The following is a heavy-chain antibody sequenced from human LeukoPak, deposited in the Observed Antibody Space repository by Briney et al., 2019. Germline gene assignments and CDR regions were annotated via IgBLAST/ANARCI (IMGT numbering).Heavy chain of an antibody. CDR3: ARGCSGGSCYSAGYFQH. V-gene: IGHV1-69*13. J-gene: IGHJ1*01. CDR2: IIPIFGTA. D-gene: IGHD2-15*01. CDR1: GGTFSSYA. Sequence: SVKVSCKASGGTFSSYAISWVRQAPGQGLEWMGGIIPIFGTANYAQKFQGRVTITADESTSTAYMELSSLGSEDTAVYYCARGCSGGSCYSAGYFQHWGQGTLVTVSS.